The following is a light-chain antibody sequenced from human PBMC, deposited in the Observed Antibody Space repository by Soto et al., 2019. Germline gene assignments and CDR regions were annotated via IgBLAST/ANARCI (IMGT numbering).Light chain of an antibody. Sequence: QAVVTQEPSVTVSPGGTVTLTCDSSTGPVTTGHYPYWFQQKPGQAPTTLIFDTDKRHSWTPARFSGALLGGKAALTLSGAQPDDEAEYYCLLSYHGGPYVFGTGTKLTVL. CDR2: DTD. V-gene: IGLV7-46*01. CDR1: TGPVTTGHY. J-gene: IGLJ1*01. CDR3: LLSYHGGPYV.